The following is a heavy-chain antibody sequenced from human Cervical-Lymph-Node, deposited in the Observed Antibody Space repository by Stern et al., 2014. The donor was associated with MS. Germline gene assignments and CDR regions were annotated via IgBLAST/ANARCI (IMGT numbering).Heavy chain of an antibody. CDR1: GFVFSDYY. D-gene: IGHD4-17*01. CDR3: ARGNYGLDH. Sequence: QVQLVESGGGMVKPGGSLRLSCAASGFVFSDYYMAWIRQAPGKGLEWVSYIAGRSSDTNNADSVKGRFTISRDNAKNSLYLQMNSLRVEDTAVYYCARGNYGLDHWGQGTLVTVSS. J-gene: IGHJ4*02. CDR2: IAGRSSDT. V-gene: IGHV3-11*06.